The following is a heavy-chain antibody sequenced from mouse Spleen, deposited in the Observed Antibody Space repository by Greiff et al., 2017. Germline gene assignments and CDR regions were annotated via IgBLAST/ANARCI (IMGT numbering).Heavy chain of an antibody. CDR1: GYTFTSYG. D-gene: IGHD2-4*01. CDR3: APYDYDSAY. CDR2: IYPRSGNT. J-gene: IGHJ3*01. V-gene: IGHV1-81*01. Sequence: VQLVESGAELARPGASVKLSCKASGYTFTSYGISWVKQRTGQGLEWIGEIYPRSGNTYYNEKFKGKATLTADKSSSTAYMELRSLTSEDSVVYFCAPYDYDSAYWGQGTLVTVSA.